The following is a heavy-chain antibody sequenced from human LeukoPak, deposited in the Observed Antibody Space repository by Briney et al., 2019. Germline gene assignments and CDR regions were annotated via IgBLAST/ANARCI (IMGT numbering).Heavy chain of an antibody. Sequence: GGSLRLSCAASGFTFSSYGMQWVRQAPGKGLEWVAVIWYDGSNKYYADSVKGRFTISRDNSKNTLYLQMNSLRAEDTAVYYCAREGASSWYYFDYWGQGTLVTVSS. J-gene: IGHJ4*02. D-gene: IGHD6-13*01. CDR2: IWYDGSNK. V-gene: IGHV3-33*01. CDR3: AREGASSWYYFDY. CDR1: GFTFSSYG.